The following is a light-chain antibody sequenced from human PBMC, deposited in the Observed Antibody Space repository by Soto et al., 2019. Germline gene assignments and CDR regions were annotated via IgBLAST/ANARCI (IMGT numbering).Light chain of an antibody. CDR2: GAS. CDR1: QSVSSSY. CDR3: QQYGSLPWT. Sequence: EIVLTQSPGTLSLSPGERATLSCRASQSVSSSYLAWYQQKLGQAPRLLIYGASSRATGIPDRFSGSGSGTDFTLTISRLAPEDFAVYYCQQYGSLPWTFGQGTNVEIK. V-gene: IGKV3-20*01. J-gene: IGKJ1*01.